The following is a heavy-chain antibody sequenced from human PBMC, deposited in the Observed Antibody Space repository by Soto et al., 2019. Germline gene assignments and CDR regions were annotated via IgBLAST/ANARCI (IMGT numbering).Heavy chain of an antibody. CDR3: ARDSEQQLNYYYYYMDV. CDR2: IWYDGSNK. V-gene: IGHV3-33*01. CDR1: GFTFSSYG. Sequence: QVQLVESGGGVVQPERSLRLSCAASGFTFSSYGMHWVRQAPGKGLEWVAVIWYDGSNKYYADSVKGRFTISRDNSKNTLYLQMNSLRAEDTAVYYCARDSEQQLNYYYYYMDVWGKGTTVTVSS. J-gene: IGHJ6*03. D-gene: IGHD6-13*01.